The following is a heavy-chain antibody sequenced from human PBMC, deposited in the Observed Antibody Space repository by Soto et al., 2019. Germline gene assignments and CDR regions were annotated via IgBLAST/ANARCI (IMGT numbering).Heavy chain of an antibody. CDR3: ARDIWWEPGVDAFHI. CDR2: VSKDGSNT. D-gene: IGHD1-26*01. V-gene: IGHV3-30-3*01. Sequence: QVQLVESGGGVVQPGRSLRLSCAASGFTFNFFAMHWVRQAPGKGLEWVAAVSKDGSNTYYADSVKGRLTISRDNPNNTLYLQMNSLRVEDTAVYYCARDIWWEPGVDAFHIWGQGTMVTVSP. CDR1: GFTFNFFA. J-gene: IGHJ3*02.